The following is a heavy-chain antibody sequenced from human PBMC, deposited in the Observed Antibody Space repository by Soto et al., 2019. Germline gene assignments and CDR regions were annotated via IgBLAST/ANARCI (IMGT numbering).Heavy chain of an antibody. Sequence: PGGSLRLSCAASGFTFDDYAKHWVRQAPGKGLEWVSGISWSSRATDYADSVKGRFSISRDNAKNSLYLQMNSLRAEDTALYFCGKDMDSRSGAYYHYGMDVWGRGTTVTVSS. V-gene: IGHV3-9*01. CDR3: GKDMDSRSGAYYHYGMDV. CDR1: GFTFDDYA. J-gene: IGHJ6*02. CDR2: ISWSSRAT. D-gene: IGHD2-15*01.